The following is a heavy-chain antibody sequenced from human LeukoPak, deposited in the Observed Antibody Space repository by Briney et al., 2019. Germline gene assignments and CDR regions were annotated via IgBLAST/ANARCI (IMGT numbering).Heavy chain of an antibody. D-gene: IGHD5-18*01. V-gene: IGHV3-21*01. CDR3: ARDGYSYGHVPYYFDY. J-gene: IGHJ4*02. CDR2: ISSSSSYI. CDR1: GFTFSSYS. Sequence: GGSLRLSCAASGFTFSSYSMNWVRQAPGKGLDWVSSISSSSSYIYYADSVKGRFTISRDNAKNSLYLQMNSLRAEDTAVYYCARDGYSYGHVPYYFDYWGQGTLVTVSS.